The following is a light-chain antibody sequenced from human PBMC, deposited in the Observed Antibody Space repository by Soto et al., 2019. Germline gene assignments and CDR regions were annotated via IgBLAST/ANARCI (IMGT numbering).Light chain of an antibody. J-gene: IGLJ1*01. CDR2: GVS. Sequence: QSVLTQPASVSVSPGQSITVSCTGTITDIGAYNYVSWYQQHPGKAPKLLIYGVSSRPSGVSNRFSGSKSGNAAYLTISGLQADDEAEYYCSSYTGSITPYVFGTGTKVTVL. V-gene: IGLV2-14*01. CDR1: ITDIGAYNY. CDR3: SSYTGSITPYV.